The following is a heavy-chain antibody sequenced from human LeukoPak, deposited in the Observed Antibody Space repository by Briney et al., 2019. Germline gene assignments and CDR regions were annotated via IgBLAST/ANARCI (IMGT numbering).Heavy chain of an antibody. CDR3: VKALGGSGSY. J-gene: IGHJ4*02. CDR2: IRNDGTKE. Sequence: GGSLRLSCAASGFTFSGYGMSWVRQAPGKGLEWVAFIRNDGTKEYHADSVKGRFSISRDNPKNTLYLQMNSLSVEDTAIYYCVKALGGSGSYWGQGTSVIVSS. V-gene: IGHV3-30*02. D-gene: IGHD3-10*01. CDR1: GFTFSGYG.